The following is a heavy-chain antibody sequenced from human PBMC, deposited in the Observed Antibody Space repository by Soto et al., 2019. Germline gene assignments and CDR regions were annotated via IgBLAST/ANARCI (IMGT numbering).Heavy chain of an antibody. Sequence: PGGSLRLSCISSGFTFRTYTMNWVRQAPGKGLEWVSGIRGFSPYTFYAESVKGRFTISRDNAKNSLYLQMDSLRAEDPAVYYCARDRGYDAHDYYYNAMDVWGQGTTVTASS. D-gene: IGHD3-10*01. CDR2: IRGFSPYT. CDR1: GFTFRTYT. J-gene: IGHJ6*02. V-gene: IGHV3-21*01. CDR3: ARDRGYDAHDYYYNAMDV.